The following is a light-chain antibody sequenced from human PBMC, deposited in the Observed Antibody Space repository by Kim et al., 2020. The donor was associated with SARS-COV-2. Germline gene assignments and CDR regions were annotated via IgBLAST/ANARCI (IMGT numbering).Light chain of an antibody. V-gene: IGKV3-20*01. CDR2: GTS. CDR3: QQSGRSPQT. Sequence: SPGEKATLSCRASQTVNSNYLNWYQQKPGQSPRLLIYGTSRRASGIPDTFNGSGSGTDFTLTISRLEPEDFGVYYCQQSGRSPQTFGQGTKVDIK. CDR1: QTVNSNY. J-gene: IGKJ1*01.